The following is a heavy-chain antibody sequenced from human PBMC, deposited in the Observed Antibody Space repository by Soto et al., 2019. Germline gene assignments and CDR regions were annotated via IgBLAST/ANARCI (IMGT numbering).Heavy chain of an antibody. J-gene: IGHJ4*02. D-gene: IGHD3-10*01. CDR1: GYTFTSYG. CDR2: ISAYNGNT. Sequence: VASVKVSCKASGYTFTSYGISWVRQAPGQGLEWMGWISAYNGNTNYAQKLQGRVTMTTDTSTSTAYMELRSLRSDDTAVYYCARDRDYYGSGSPDYWGQGTLVTVSS. V-gene: IGHV1-18*01. CDR3: ARDRDYYGSGSPDY.